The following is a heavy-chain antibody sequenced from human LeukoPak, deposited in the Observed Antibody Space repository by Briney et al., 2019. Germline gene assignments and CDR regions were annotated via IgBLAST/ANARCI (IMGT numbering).Heavy chain of an antibody. CDR1: GYTFTGYY. CDR3: ARVGELLSDYYYYGMDV. V-gene: IGHV7-4-1*02. CDR2: INTNTGNP. D-gene: IGHD3-10*01. Sequence: ASVKVSCKASGYTFTGYYMHWVRQAPGQGLEWMGWINTNTGNPTYAQGFTGRFVFSLDTSVSTAYLQISSLKAEDTAVYYCARVGELLSDYYYYGMDVWGQGTTVTVSS. J-gene: IGHJ6*02.